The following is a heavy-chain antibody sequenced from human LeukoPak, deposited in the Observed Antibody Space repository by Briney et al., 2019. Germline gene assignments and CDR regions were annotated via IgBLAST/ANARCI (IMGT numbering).Heavy chain of an antibody. CDR2: ISGSGGST. Sequence: VGSLRLSCAASGFTFSSYAMSWVRQAPGKGREWVSAISGSGGSTYSADSVKGRFTISRDNSKNTLYLQMTSLTAEDTAVYYCAKDLYSSGWYYFDYWGQGTLVTVSS. V-gene: IGHV3-23*01. CDR3: AKDLYSSGWYYFDY. CDR1: GFTFSSYA. J-gene: IGHJ4*02. D-gene: IGHD6-19*01.